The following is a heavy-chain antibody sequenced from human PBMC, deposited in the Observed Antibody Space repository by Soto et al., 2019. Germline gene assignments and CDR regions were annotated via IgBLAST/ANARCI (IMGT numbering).Heavy chain of an antibody. Sequence: QVQLVQSGAEVKKPGSSVKVSCKASGGTFSSYTISWVRQAPGQGLEWIGRIIPILGIANYAQKFQGRVKITADKPTSTAYRELSSLRSEDTAVYYCASGPGIVVVVAEYFDYWGQGTLVTVSS. J-gene: IGHJ4*02. D-gene: IGHD2-15*01. V-gene: IGHV1-69*02. CDR2: IIPILGIA. CDR1: GGTFSSYT. CDR3: ASGPGIVVVVAEYFDY.